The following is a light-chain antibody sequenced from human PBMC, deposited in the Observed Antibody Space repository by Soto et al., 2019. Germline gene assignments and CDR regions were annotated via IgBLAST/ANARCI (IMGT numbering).Light chain of an antibody. CDR2: DAS. J-gene: IGKJ3*01. CDR3: QKRSNWPLLFT. Sequence: EIVLTQSPATLSLSPGERATLSCRASQSVSSYLAWYQQKPGQAPRLLIYDASNRATGIPARFSGSGSGTDFTLPISSLEPEDFAVYYCQKRSNWPLLFTFALGPKWISN. CDR1: QSVSSY. V-gene: IGKV3-11*01.